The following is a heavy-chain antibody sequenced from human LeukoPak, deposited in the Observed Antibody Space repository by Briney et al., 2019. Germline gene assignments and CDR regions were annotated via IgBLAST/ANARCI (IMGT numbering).Heavy chain of an antibody. V-gene: IGHV3-74*01. J-gene: IGHJ4*02. CDR3: APSSLTYSSGWYGY. CDR1: GFTFSSYW. Sequence: GGSLRLSCAASGFTFSSYWMHWFRQPPGKGLVWFSRINADGSSTSYADSVKGRFTISRDNAKNTLYLQMNSLRAEDTAVYYCAPSSLTYSSGWYGYWGQGTLVTVSS. CDR2: INADGSST. D-gene: IGHD6-19*01.